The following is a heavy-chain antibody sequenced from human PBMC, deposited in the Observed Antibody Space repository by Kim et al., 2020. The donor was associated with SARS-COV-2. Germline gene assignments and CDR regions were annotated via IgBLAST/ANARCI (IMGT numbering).Heavy chain of an antibody. CDR2: IRSKLYGGAA. Sequence: GGSLRLSCTGIGYTFGDFAMNWVRQAPGKGLEWVGFIRSKLYGGAAEYAASVKGRFTISRDDSKSIAYLQMNSLKTEDTAVYYCTREVVQYYYDSSGYYGPGGFVPWGQGTLVTVSS. J-gene: IGHJ5*02. CDR1: GYTFGDFA. V-gene: IGHV3-49*04. D-gene: IGHD3-22*01. CDR3: TREVVQYYYDSSGYYGPGGFVP.